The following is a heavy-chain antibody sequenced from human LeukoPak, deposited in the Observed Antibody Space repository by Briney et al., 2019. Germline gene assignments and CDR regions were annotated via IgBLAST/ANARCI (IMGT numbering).Heavy chain of an antibody. CDR3: ARMRSVRITMVRGVRGWFDP. CDR1: GGSFSGYY. J-gene: IGHJ5*02. V-gene: IGHV4-34*01. Sequence: PSETLSLTCAVYGGSFSGYYWSWIRQPPGKGLEWIGEINHSGSTNYNPSLKSRVTISVDTSKSQFSLKLSSVTAADTAVYYCARMRSVRITMVRGVRGWFDPWGQGTLVTVSS. CDR2: INHSGST. D-gene: IGHD3-10*01.